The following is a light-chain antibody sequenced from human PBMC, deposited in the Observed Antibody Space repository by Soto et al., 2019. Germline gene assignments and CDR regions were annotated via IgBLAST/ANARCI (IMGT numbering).Light chain of an antibody. CDR3: SSYTSSSTLD. CDR2: DVS. J-gene: IGLJ2*01. V-gene: IGLV2-14*01. Sequence: QSALTQPASVSGSPGQSITISCTGTSSDVGDYNYVSWYQQHPGKAPKLIIYDVSNRPSGVSNRFSGSKSGNTASLTISGLQAEDEADYYCSSYTSSSTLDFGGGTKLTVL. CDR1: SSDVGDYNY.